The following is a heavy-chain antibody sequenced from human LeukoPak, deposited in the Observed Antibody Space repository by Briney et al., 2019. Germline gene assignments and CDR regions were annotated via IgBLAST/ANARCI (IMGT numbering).Heavy chain of an antibody. CDR2: INPNSGGT. CDR3: ARDRGIVVVPAALSFDP. D-gene: IGHD2-2*01. CDR1: GYTFTGYY. V-gene: IGHV1-2*02. Sequence: AASVKVSCKASGYTFTGYYMHWVRQAPGQGLEWMGWINPNSGGTNYAQKFQGRVTMTRDTSISTAYMELSRLRSDDTAVYYCARDRGIVVVPAALSFDPWGQGTLVTVSS. J-gene: IGHJ5*02.